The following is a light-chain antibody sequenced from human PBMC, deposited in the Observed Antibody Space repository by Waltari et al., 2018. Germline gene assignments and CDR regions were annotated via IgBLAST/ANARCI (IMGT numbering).Light chain of an antibody. V-gene: IGLV1-40*01. J-gene: IGLJ2*01. CDR1: SSNIGAGYD. CDR2: DKN. CDR3: QSYDSSLSGSV. Sequence: SCTGSSSNIGAGYDVHWYQQLPGTAPKLLIYDKNNRPSGVPDRFSGSKSGTSASLAITGLQAEDEADYYCQSYDSSLSGSVFGGGTKLTVL.